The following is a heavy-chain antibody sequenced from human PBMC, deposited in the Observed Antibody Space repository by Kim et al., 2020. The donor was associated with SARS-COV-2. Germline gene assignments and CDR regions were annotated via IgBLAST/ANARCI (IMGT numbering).Heavy chain of an antibody. V-gene: IGHV1-46*01. Sequence: ASVKVSCKASGYTFTSYYMHWVRQAPGQGLEWMGIINPSGGSTSYAQKFQGRVTMTRDTSTSTVYMELSSLRSEDTAVYYCARGHIGYDFWSGYSPASADFDYWGQGTLVTVSS. J-gene: IGHJ4*02. CDR3: ARGHIGYDFWSGYSPASADFDY. CDR2: INPSGGST. D-gene: IGHD3-3*01. CDR1: GYTFTSYY.